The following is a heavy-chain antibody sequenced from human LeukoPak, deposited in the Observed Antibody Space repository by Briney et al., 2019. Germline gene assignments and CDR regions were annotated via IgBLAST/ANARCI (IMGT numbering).Heavy chain of an antibody. CDR2: IYPGDSDI. V-gene: IGHV5-51*01. D-gene: IGHD2-15*01. CDR1: GYSFTSYW. J-gene: IGHJ5*02. Sequence: GESLKISCKGSGYSFTSYWIGWVRQMPGKGLEWMGIIYPGDSDIRYSPSFRGQVTISADESISTAYLQWSSLKASDTAMYYCARQEYCSGGSCYTWFDPWGQGTLVTVSS. CDR3: ARQEYCSGGSCYTWFDP.